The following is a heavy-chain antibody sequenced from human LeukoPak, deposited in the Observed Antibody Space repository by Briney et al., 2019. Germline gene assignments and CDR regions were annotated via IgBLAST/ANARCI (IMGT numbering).Heavy chain of an antibody. V-gene: IGHV5-51*01. J-gene: IGHJ3*02. CDR2: IYPGDSDT. D-gene: IGHD6-19*01. CDR1: GYSFTNYW. CDR3: ARAVAGAPHDAFDI. Sequence: GESLKISCKGSGYSFTNYWIGWVRQMPGKGLEWMGIIYPGDSDTKYSPSFQGQVTISADKSITTAYLQWSSLKASDTAMFYCARAVAGAPHDAFDIWGQGTMVTVSS.